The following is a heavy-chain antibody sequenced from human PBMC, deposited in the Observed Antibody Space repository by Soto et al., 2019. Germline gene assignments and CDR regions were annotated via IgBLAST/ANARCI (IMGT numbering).Heavy chain of an antibody. Sequence: ASVKVSCKASGYTFTSYAKHWVRKAPGRRLEWVVCINAGNGNTKYSQKFQGRVTITRDTSASTAYMELSSLRSEDTAVYYCASTLERAYYFDYGGQGTLVTVSS. D-gene: IGHD1-1*01. CDR2: INAGNGNT. CDR3: ASTLERAYYFDY. V-gene: IGHV1-3*01. CDR1: GYTFTSYA. J-gene: IGHJ4*02.